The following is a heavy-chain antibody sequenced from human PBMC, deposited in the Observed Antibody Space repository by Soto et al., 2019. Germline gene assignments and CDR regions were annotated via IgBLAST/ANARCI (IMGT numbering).Heavy chain of an antibody. D-gene: IGHD3-3*01. V-gene: IGHV3-48*03. J-gene: IGHJ4*02. CDR1: GFTFSSYE. Sequence: EVQLVESGGGLVQPGGSLRLSCAASGFTFSSYEMNWVRQAPGKGLEWVSYISSSGSTIYYADSVKGRFTISRDNAKNSLYLQMNSLRAEDTAVYYCARDSYYDSFYYFDYWGPGTLVTVSS. CDR2: ISSSGSTI. CDR3: ARDSYYDSFYYFDY.